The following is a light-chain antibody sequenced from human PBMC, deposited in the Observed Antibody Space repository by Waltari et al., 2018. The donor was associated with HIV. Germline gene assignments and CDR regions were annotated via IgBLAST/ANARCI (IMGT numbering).Light chain of an antibody. CDR1: QNIGNY. CDR3: QQYNDWLSWT. V-gene: IGKV3-15*01. CDR2: DAS. J-gene: IGKJ1*01. Sequence: EVVLTQSPSTLSLSQGERATLSCRASQNIGNYLAWYQQKPGQAPRLLIYDASTRVAGIPARFSASGFATEFTLTISSLQSEDLAVYYCQQYNDWLSWTFGQGTKVEMK.